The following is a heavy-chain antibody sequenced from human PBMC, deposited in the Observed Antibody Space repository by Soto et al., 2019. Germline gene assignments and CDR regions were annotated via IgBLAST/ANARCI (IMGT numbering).Heavy chain of an antibody. V-gene: IGHV3-7*01. J-gene: IGHJ6*02. CDR1: GFTFSSYW. CDR2: IKQDGSEK. D-gene: IGHD3-10*01. Sequence: PGGSLRLSCAASGFTFSSYWMSWVRQAPGKGLEWVANIKQDGSEKYYVDSVKGRFTISRDNAKNSLYLQMNSLRAEDTAVYYCAKVQGSGSGLYYFYYYGMDVWGQGTTVTVSS. CDR3: AKVQGSGSGLYYFYYYGMDV.